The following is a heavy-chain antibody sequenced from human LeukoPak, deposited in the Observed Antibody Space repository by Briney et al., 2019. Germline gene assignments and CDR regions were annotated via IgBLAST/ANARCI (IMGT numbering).Heavy chain of an antibody. CDR1: GGTFSSYA. J-gene: IGHJ4*02. D-gene: IGHD2-2*01. V-gene: IGHV1-69*15. CDR3: TRSDIVVVPAANFY. Sequence: ASVKVSCKASGGTFSSYAISWVRQAPGQGLEWMGRIIPIFGIANYAQKFQGRVTITADESTSTAYMELSSLRSEDTAVYYCTRSDIVVVPAANFYWGQGTLVTVSS. CDR2: IIPIFGIA.